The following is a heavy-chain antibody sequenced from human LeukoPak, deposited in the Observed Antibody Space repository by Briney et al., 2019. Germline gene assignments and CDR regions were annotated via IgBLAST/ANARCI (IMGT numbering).Heavy chain of an antibody. CDR3: ARDRGHGYSGYAAYYYYGMDV. V-gene: IGHV3-33*01. CDR2: LWYDGTNK. J-gene: IGHJ6*02. D-gene: IGHD5-12*01. CDR1: GFTFSNYA. Sequence: GGSLRLSCAASGFTFSNYAMHWVRQAPGKGLEWVAVLWYDGTNKYDADSVRGRFTISRDNSKNTLYLQMNSLRAEDTAVYYCARDRGHGYSGYAAYYYYGMDVWGQGTTVTVSS.